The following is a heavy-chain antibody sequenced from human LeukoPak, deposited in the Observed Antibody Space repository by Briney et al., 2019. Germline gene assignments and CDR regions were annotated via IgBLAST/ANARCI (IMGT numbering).Heavy chain of an antibody. CDR3: VRPGIVGATAFDY. V-gene: IGHV4-39*01. Sequence: SETLSLTCTVSGGSISSSSFYWGWIRQPPGKGLEWIGSFYYTGSTYYNPSLKSRVTISVDTSKNQFSLRLSSVTAADTAFYYCVRPGIVGATAFDYWGQGTLVIVSS. CDR1: GGSISSSSFY. J-gene: IGHJ4*02. D-gene: IGHD1-26*01. CDR2: FYYTGST.